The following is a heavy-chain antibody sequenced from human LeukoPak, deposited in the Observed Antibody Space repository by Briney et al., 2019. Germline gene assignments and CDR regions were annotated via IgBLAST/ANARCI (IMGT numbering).Heavy chain of an antibody. Sequence: SETLSLTCTVSGGSISSYYWSWIRQPPGKGLEWIGYIYYSGSTNYNPSLKSRVTISVDTSKKQFSLKLSSVTAADTAVYYCARDTAVAGTWYFDLWGRGTLVTVSS. V-gene: IGHV4-59*01. J-gene: IGHJ2*01. CDR3: ARDTAVAGTWYFDL. CDR2: IYYSGST. CDR1: GGSISSYY. D-gene: IGHD6-19*01.